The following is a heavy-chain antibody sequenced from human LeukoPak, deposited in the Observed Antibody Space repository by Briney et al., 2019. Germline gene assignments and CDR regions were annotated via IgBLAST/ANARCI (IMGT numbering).Heavy chain of an antibody. CDR2: IFGSGGSA. CDR3: AKTATGYSSGHYPGWPVDY. D-gene: IGHD6-19*01. CDR1: GFTFNSYA. Sequence: GGSLRLSCAASGFTFNSYAMYWVRQAPGKGLEWVSGIFGSGGSAHYADSVKGRFAISGDNSKNRVYLQMNSLRAEDTAVYYCAKTATGYSSGHYPGWPVDYWGQGTLVTVSS. J-gene: IGHJ4*02. V-gene: IGHV3-23*01.